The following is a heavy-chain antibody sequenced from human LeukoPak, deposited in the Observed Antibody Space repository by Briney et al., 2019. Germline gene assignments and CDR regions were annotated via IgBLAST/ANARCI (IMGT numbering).Heavy chain of an antibody. Sequence: SETLSLTCAVYGGSFSGYYWSWIRQPPGKGLEWIGEINHSGSTNYNPSLKSRVTISVDTSKNQFSLKLSSVTAADTAVYYCARLDRVSGYDFDYRGQGTLVTVSS. CDR3: ARLDRVSGYDFDY. V-gene: IGHV4-34*01. D-gene: IGHD5-12*01. CDR2: INHSGST. J-gene: IGHJ4*02. CDR1: GGSFSGYY.